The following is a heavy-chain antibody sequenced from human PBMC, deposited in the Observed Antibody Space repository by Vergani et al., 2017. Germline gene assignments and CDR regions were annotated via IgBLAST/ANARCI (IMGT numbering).Heavy chain of an antibody. V-gene: IGHV4-59*01. D-gene: IGHD2-15*01. CDR1: GGSISSYY. Sequence: QVQLQESGPGLVKPSETLSLTCTVSGGSISSYYWSWIRQPPGKGLEWLGYIYYSGSTNYNPSLKSRVTISVDTSKNQFSLKLSSVTAADTAVYYCARVMVVAPGWFDAGGQGSLVTVSS. CDR3: ARVMVVAPGWFDA. CDR2: IYYSGST. J-gene: IGHJ5*02.